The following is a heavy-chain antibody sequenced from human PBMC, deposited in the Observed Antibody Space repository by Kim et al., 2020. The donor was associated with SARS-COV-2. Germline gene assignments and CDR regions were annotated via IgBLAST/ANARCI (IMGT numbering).Heavy chain of an antibody. J-gene: IGHJ4*02. CDR3: ARVVTRQAGGYVWGSYRYPSYFDY. D-gene: IGHD3-16*02. V-gene: IGHV4-31*03. Sequence: SETLSLTCTVSGGSISSGGYYWSWIRQHPGKGLEWIGYIYYSGSTYYNPSLKSRVTISVDTSKNQFSLKLSSVTAADTAVYYCARVVTRQAGGYVWGSYRYPSYFDYWGQGTLVTVSS. CDR1: GGSISSGGYY. CDR2: IYYSGST.